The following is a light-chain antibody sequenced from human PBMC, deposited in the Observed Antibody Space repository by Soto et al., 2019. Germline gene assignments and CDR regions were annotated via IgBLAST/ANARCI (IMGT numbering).Light chain of an antibody. CDR1: NIGNKS. V-gene: IGLV3-21*02. Sequence: SYDLTQPPSVSVAPGQTARITCGGFNIGNKSVHWYQQKPGQAPVLVVYDDSDRPSGIPERFSGSNSANTATLTISRVEAGDEADYYCQVWDRVSESYVVGTGTKVTVL. CDR2: DDS. CDR3: QVWDRVSESYV. J-gene: IGLJ1*01.